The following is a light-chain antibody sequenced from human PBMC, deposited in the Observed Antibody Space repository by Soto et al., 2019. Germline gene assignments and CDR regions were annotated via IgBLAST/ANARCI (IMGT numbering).Light chain of an antibody. J-gene: IGKJ2*01. CDR3: QQYGSSSYT. CDR1: QSVSSTY. Sequence: EIVLTQSPGTLSLSPGERATLSCRASQSVSSTYLAWYQQNPGQAPRLLIYGASSRPTGIPDRFSGSGSGTDFTLTISRLEPEDFAVDFCQQYGSSSYTFGQGTKLEIK. CDR2: GAS. V-gene: IGKV3-20*01.